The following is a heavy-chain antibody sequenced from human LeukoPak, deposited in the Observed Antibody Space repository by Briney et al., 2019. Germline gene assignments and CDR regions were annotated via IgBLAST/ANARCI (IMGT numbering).Heavy chain of an antibody. CDR3: TTGEYNWNDGSDY. J-gene: IGHJ4*02. CDR1: GFTFSNAW. V-gene: IGHV3-15*01. Sequence: GGSLRLSCAASGFTFSNAWMSWVRQAPGKGLEWVGRIKSKTDGGTTDYAAPVEGRFTISRDDSKNTLYLQMNSLKTEDTAVYYCTTGEYNWNDGSDYWGQGTLVTVSS. CDR2: IKSKTDGGTT. D-gene: IGHD1-20*01.